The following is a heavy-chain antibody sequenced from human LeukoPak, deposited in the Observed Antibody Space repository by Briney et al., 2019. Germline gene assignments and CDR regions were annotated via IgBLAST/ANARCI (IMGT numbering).Heavy chain of an antibody. CDR3: AREAGYDYYGSGSYRYYYMDV. V-gene: IGHV1-69*05. CDR2: IIPIFGTA. D-gene: IGHD3-10*01. CDR1: GYTFTGYY. J-gene: IGHJ6*03. Sequence: WASVKVSCKASGYTFTGYYMHWVRQAPGQGLEWMGGIIPIFGTANYAQKFQGRVTITTDESTSTAYMELSSLRSEDTAVYYCAREAGYDYYGSGSYRYYYMDVWGKGTTVTVSS.